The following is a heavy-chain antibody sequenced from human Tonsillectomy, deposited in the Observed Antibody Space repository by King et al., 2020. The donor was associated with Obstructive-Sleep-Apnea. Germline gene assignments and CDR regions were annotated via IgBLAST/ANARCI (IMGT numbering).Heavy chain of an antibody. J-gene: IGHJ4*02. Sequence: DVQLVESGGVVVQPGGSLRLSCAASGFTFDDYTMHWVRQAPGKGLEWVSLISWDGGSTYYADSVKGRFTISRDNSKNTLYLQMNSLRAEDTAVYYCAKDSSSCVDYWGQGTLVTVSS. CDR2: ISWDGGST. CDR3: AKDSSSCVDY. CDR1: GFTFDDYT. D-gene: IGHD6-13*01. V-gene: IGHV3-43*01.